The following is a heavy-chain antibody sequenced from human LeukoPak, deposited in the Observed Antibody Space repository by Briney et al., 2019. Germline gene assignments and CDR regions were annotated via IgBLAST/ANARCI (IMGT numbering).Heavy chain of an antibody. J-gene: IGHJ6*02. D-gene: IGHD3-10*01. CDR3: ARDGAPYYYCSGSQGGMDV. CDR2: TYTSGST. V-gene: IGHV4-4*07. CDR1: GGSISTFY. Sequence: SENLSLTCTVSGGSISTFYWSWIRQPDGKGLEWIGRTYTSGSTNYNPSLKSRATMSVDTSKNQFSLKLSSVTAADTAVYYCARDGAPYYYCSGSQGGMDVWGQGTTVTVSS.